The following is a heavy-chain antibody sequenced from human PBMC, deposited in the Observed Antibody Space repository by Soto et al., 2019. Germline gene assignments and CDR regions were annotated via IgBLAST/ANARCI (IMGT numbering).Heavy chain of an antibody. V-gene: IGHV4-59*01. J-gene: IGHJ6*02. CDR3: ARDIGGYYYYGMDV. D-gene: IGHD1-26*01. CDR2: IYYSGST. Sequence: SETLSLTCTVSGGSISSYYWSWIRQPPGKGLEWIGYIYYSGSTNYNPSLKSRVTISVDTSKNQFSLKLSSVTAADTAVYYCARDIGGYYYYGMDVWGQGTTVTVSS. CDR1: GGSISSYY.